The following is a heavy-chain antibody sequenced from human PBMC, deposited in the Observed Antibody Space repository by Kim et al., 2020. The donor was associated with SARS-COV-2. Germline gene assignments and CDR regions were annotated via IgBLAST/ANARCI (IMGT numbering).Heavy chain of an antibody. CDR1: GGSISSSSYY. V-gene: IGHV4-39*01. CDR3: ARQLDLVVVPAAPVFDI. D-gene: IGHD2-2*01. CDR2: IYYSGST. J-gene: IGHJ3*02. Sequence: SETLSLTCTVSGGSISSSSYYWGWIRQPPGKGLEWIGSIYYSGSTYYNPSLKSRVTISVDTSKNQFSQKLSSVTAADTAVYYCARQLDLVVVPAAPVFDIWGQGTMVTVSS.